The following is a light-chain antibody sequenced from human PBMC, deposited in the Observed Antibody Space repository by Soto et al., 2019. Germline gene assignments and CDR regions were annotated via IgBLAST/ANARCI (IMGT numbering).Light chain of an antibody. CDR1: SSDVGSYNL. V-gene: IGLV2-23*01. CDR2: EGS. CDR3: CSYAGSSTYNXV. J-gene: IGLJ1*01. Sequence: QSALTQPASVSGSPGQSITISCTGTSSDVGSYNLVSWYQQHPGKAPKLMIYEGSKRPSGVSNRFSGSKSGNTASLTISGLQAEDEADYYCCSYAGSSTYNXVXGTGTKVTVL.